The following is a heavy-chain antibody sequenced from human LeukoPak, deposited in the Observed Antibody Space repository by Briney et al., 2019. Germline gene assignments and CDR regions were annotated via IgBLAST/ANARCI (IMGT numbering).Heavy chain of an antibody. D-gene: IGHD3-10*01. V-gene: IGHV4-61*02. CDR3: ARARKDYGSGSKYYYYMDV. CDR1: GGSTSSGSYY. CDR2: IYTSGST. Sequence: PSETLSPTCTVSGGSTSSGSYYWSWIRQPAGKGLEWIGRIYTSGSTNYNPSLKSRVTISVDTSKNQFSLKLSSVTAADTAVYYCARARKDYGSGSKYYYYMDVWGKGTTVTISS. J-gene: IGHJ6*03.